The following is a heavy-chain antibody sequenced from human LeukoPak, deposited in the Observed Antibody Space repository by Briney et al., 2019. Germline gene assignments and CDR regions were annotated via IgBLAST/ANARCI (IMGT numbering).Heavy chain of an antibody. D-gene: IGHD3-10*01. CDR3: ARPLMYYYGSETYFWFDP. CDR1: GFTFSDYY. V-gene: IGHV3-11*04. J-gene: IGHJ5*02. Sequence: GGSLRLSCAASGFTFSDYYMSWIRQAPGKGLEWVSYISSSGSTIYYADSVKGRFTISRDNAKNSLSLQMNSLRAEDTAVYYCARPLMYYYGSETYFWFDPWGQGTLVTVSS. CDR2: ISSSGSTI.